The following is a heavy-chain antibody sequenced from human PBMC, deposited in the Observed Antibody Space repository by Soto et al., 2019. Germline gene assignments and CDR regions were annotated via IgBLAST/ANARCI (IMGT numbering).Heavy chain of an antibody. D-gene: IGHD5-12*01. CDR3: ARARGYGSHYFDY. CDR1: GFTFSSYW. Sequence: EVHLVESGGGLVQPGGSLRLSCAASGFTFSSYWMNWVRQAPGKGLEWVANIKQEGSEKYYVDSLKGRFTISRDNAKNSLYLQVNSLRAEDTAVYYCARARGYGSHYFDYWGQGALVTVSS. J-gene: IGHJ4*02. V-gene: IGHV3-7*05. CDR2: IKQEGSEK.